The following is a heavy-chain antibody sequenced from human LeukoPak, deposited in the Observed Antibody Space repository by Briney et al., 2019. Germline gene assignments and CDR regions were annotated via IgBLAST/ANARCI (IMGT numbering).Heavy chain of an antibody. V-gene: IGHV4-4*02. CDR2: IYHSGST. D-gene: IGHD3-16*01. J-gene: IGHJ3*02. Sequence: SETLSLTCAVSGGSISSNNWWSWVRQPPGKGLEWIGDIYHSGSTNYSPSLKSRVTILVDKSKNHFSLNLNFVTAADTAVYYCARPLDTSLANPFDIWGHGTMVTVSS. CDR1: GGSISSNNW. CDR3: ARPLDTSLANPFDI.